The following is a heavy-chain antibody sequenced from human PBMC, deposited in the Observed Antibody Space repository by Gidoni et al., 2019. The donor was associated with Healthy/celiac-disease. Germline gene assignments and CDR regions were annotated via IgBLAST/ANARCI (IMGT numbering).Heavy chain of an antibody. CDR3: ARDPYSGSYYGYYYGMDV. V-gene: IGHV3-33*01. D-gene: IGHD1-26*01. CDR1: GFTFSSYG. Sequence: QVQLVESGGGVVQPGRSLRLSCAASGFTFSSYGMHGVRQAPGKGLEGVAVIWYDGSNKYYADSVKVRFPISRDNSKNTLYLQMNSLRAEDTAVYYCARDPYSGSYYGYYYGMDVWGQGTTVTVSS. J-gene: IGHJ6*02. CDR2: IWYDGSNK.